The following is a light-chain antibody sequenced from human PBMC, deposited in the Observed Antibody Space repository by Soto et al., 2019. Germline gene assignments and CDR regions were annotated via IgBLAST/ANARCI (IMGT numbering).Light chain of an antibody. CDR3: QQYNNWPSLT. Sequence: EIVMTQSPATLSVFPGERATLSCRASQSVSSNLAGYQQKPGQAPRLLIYGSFTRATGIPARFSGSGSVPEFTLIISSLQTEDFAVYYCQQYNNWPSLTFGQGNKLELK. J-gene: IGKJ2*01. V-gene: IGKV3-15*01. CDR1: QSVSSN. CDR2: GSF.